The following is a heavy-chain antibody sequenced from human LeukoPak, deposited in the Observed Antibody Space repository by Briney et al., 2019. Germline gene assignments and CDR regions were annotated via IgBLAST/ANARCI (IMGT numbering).Heavy chain of an antibody. CDR3: ARVSPGYSSSWYRS. D-gene: IGHD6-13*01. CDR1: GFTFSSYS. CDR2: ISSSSSYI. V-gene: IGHV3-21*01. J-gene: IGHJ5*02. Sequence: TGGSLRLSCVASGFTFSSYSMNWVRQAPGKGLEWVSSISSSSSYIYYADSVKGRFTISRDNAKNSLYLQMNSLRAEDTAVYYCARVSPGYSSSWYRSWGQGTLVTVSS.